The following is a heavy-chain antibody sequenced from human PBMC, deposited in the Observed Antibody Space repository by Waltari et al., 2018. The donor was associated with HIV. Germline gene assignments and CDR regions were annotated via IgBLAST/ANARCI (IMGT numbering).Heavy chain of an antibody. CDR1: GFTVSINY. V-gene: IGHV3-66*01. J-gene: IGHJ4*02. CDR3: ARGDDSSGYYADY. CDR2: IYSGGST. D-gene: IGHD3-22*01. Sequence: EVQLVESGGGLVQPGGSLRLSCAASGFTVSINYISWVAQAPGKGLEWVSVIYSGGSTYYADSVKGRFTISRDNSKNTLYLQMNSLRAEDTAVYYCARGDDSSGYYADYWGQGTLVTVSS.